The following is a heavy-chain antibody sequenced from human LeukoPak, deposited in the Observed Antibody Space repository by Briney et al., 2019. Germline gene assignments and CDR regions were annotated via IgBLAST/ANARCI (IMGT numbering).Heavy chain of an antibody. CDR3: ASRVSRQQLVLRAFDI. V-gene: IGHV4-34*01. D-gene: IGHD6-13*01. CDR2: INHSGST. J-gene: IGHJ3*02. Sequence: PSETLSLTCAVYGGAFSGYYWHWIRQPPGKGLEWVGEINHSGSTNYNPSLKSRVTISVDTSKNQFSLKLSSVTAADTAVYYCASRVSRQQLVLRAFDIWGQGTMVTVSS. CDR1: GGAFSGYY.